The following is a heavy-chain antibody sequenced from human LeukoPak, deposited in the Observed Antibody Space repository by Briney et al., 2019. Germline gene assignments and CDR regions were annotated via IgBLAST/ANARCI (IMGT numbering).Heavy chain of an antibody. J-gene: IGHJ4*02. V-gene: IGHV3-21*01. D-gene: IGHD4-17*01. CDR1: GFTFSSYS. CDR2: ISSSSSYI. Sequence: GSLRLSCAASGFTFSSYSMNWVRQAPGKGLEWVSSISSSSSYIYYADSVKGRFTISRDNAKNSLYLQMNSLRAEDTAVYYCARDDGDAIHAHWGQGTLVTVSS. CDR3: ARDDGDAIHAH.